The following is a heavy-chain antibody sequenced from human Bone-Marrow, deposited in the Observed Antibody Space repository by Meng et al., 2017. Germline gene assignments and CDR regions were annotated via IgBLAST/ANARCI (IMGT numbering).Heavy chain of an antibody. J-gene: IGHJ3*02. CDR2: ISPSGRTT. CDR1: GFSFSSYT. D-gene: IGHD3-22*01. CDR3: AKGHYFDASAYYHDAFDI. V-gene: IGHV3-23*01. Sequence: GESLKISCAASGFSFSSYTMTWVRQAPGKGLEWVSGISPSGRTTYYPYSVKGRFAISRDSSKNTLFLQMNSLRAEDTAIYYCAKGHYFDASAYYHDAFDIWAQGTMAT.